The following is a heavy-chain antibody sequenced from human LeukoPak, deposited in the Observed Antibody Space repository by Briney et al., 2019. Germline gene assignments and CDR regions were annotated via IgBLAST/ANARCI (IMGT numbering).Heavy chain of an antibody. V-gene: IGHV1-69*04. D-gene: IGHD2-15*01. Sequence: SSVKVSCKASGGTFSSYAISWVRQAPGQGLEWMGRIIPILGIANYAQKSQGRVTITADKSTSTAYMELSSLRSEDTAVYYCARDDCSGGSCYFLLYYWGQGTLVTVSS. CDR2: IIPILGIA. CDR3: ARDDCSGGSCYFLLYY. CDR1: GGTFSSYA. J-gene: IGHJ4*02.